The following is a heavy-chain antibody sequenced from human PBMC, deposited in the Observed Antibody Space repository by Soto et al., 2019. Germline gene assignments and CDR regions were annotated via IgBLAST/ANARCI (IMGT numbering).Heavy chain of an antibody. D-gene: IGHD3-10*01. CDR3: ARGPTITMVRGVIPVYWFDP. CDR2: INAGNGNT. V-gene: IGHV1-3*01. J-gene: IGHJ5*02. CDR1: GYTLTSYA. Sequence: GASVKVSCKASGYTLTSYAMHWVRQAPGQRLEWMGWINAGNGNTKYSQKFQGRVTITRDTSASTAYMELSSLRSEDTAVYYCARGPTITMVRGVIPVYWFDPWGQGTLVTVSS.